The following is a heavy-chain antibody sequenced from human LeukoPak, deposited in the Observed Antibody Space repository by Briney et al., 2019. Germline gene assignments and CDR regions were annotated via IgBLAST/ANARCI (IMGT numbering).Heavy chain of an antibody. CDR1: GGSISSYY. CDR2: IYYTGTT. Sequence: SESLSLTCTVYGGSISSYYWSWIRQIPGKGLEWIGYIYYTGTTNYNPLFESRATISVDTSKNQFSLKLTSVTAADTAVYYCARVRDSSGWYVGHHFDYWGQRTLVTVSS. J-gene: IGHJ4*02. V-gene: IGHV4-59*01. D-gene: IGHD6-19*01. CDR3: ARVRDSSGWYVGHHFDY.